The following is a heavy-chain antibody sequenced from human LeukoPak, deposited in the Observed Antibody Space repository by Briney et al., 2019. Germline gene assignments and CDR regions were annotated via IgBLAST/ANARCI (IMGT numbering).Heavy chain of an antibody. CDR3: ARVSSNRGSSSFGY. CDR1: GYTFTSYD. CDR2: MNPNSGNT. J-gene: IGHJ4*02. D-gene: IGHD6-6*01. V-gene: IGHV1-8*01. Sequence: ASVKVSCKASGYTFTSYDISWVRQATGQGLEWMGWMNPNSGNTGYAQKFQGRVTMTRNTSISTAYMELSSLRSEDTAVYYCARVSSNRGSSSFGYWGQGTLVTVSS.